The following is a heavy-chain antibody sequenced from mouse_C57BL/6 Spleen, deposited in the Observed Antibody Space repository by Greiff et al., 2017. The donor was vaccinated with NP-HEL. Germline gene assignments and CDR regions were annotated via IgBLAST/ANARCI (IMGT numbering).Heavy chain of an antibody. J-gene: IGHJ4*01. D-gene: IGHD1-1*01. Sequence: QVHVKQPGAELVKPGASVKMSCKASGYTFTSYWITWVKQRPGQGLEWIGDIYPGSGSTNYNEKFKSKATLTVDTSSSTAYMQLSSLTSEDSAVYYCARITTVVDYAMDYWGQGTSVTVSS. CDR3: ARITTVVDYAMDY. CDR2: IYPGSGST. V-gene: IGHV1-55*01. CDR1: GYTFTSYW.